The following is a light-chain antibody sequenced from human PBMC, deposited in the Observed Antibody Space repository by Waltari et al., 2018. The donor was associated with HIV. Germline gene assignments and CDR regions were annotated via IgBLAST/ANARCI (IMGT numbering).Light chain of an antibody. V-gene: IGKV3-15*01. J-gene: IGKJ4*02. CDR1: QRINNS. CDR2: GAS. Sequence: EIVMTQAQFHLSVSPGETGTLPCRASQRINNSLARYKHKPGQAPRLLIYGASTRATGIPARFSGSGSGTDFSLNSSTLQSEDFAVYYCQQYNSWPRTFGRGTKVEIK. CDR3: QQYNSWPRT.